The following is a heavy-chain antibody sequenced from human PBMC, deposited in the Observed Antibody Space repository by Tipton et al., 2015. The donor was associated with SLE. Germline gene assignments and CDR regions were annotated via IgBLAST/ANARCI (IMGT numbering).Heavy chain of an antibody. D-gene: IGHD3-22*01. Sequence: SLRLSCAASGFTFNRYAMSWVRPAPGKGLEWVSAISGSGGSTYYADSVKGRFTISRDNSKNTLYLQMNSLRAEDTAVYYCAKSAYYYDSSGPFDYWGQGTLVTVTS. CDR2: ISGSGGST. CDR3: AKSAYYYDSSGPFDY. V-gene: IGHV3-23*01. CDR1: GFTFNRYA. J-gene: IGHJ4*02.